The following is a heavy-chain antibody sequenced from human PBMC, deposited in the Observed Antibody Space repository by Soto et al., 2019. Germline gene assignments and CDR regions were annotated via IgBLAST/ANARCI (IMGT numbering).Heavy chain of an antibody. V-gene: IGHV1-18*01. Sequence: ASVRVSCRASGYTCTSCGMSFVRQSPGQGLEWMGWISAYNGNTNYAQKLQGRVTMTTDTSTSTAYMELRSLRSDDTAVYYCVNAISSTTSDHYFGQGTLVTVSS. CDR2: ISAYNGNT. CDR3: VNAISSTTSDHY. D-gene: IGHD2-8*01. J-gene: IGHJ4*02. CDR1: GYTCTSCG.